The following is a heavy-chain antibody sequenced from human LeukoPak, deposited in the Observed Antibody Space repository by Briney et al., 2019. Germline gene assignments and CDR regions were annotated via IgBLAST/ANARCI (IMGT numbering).Heavy chain of an antibody. CDR3: ASPPDAKGVS. D-gene: IGHD1-14*01. CDR2: IIPIFGVA. J-gene: IGHJ5*02. CDR1: GDTFSQYA. V-gene: IGHV1-69*10. Sequence: SVKVSCKASGDTFSQYAISWVRQAPGQGLEWMGGIIPIFGVANYAQKYQGRVTITADRSTDTVYMHLRSLRFEDTGVYYCASPPDAKGVSWGQGTLVTVSS.